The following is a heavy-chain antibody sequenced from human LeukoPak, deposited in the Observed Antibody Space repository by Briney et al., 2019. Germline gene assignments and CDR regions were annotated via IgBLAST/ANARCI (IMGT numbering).Heavy chain of an antibody. J-gene: IGHJ4*02. CDR3: ARAPMIVVVMNYFDY. Sequence: ASVKVSCKASGYTFTSYGISWVRQAPGQGLEWMGWINPNSGGTNYAQKLQGRVTMTTDTSTSTAYMELRSLRSDDTAVYYCARAPMIVVVMNYFDYWGQGTLVTVSS. D-gene: IGHD3-22*01. CDR1: GYTFTSYG. V-gene: IGHV1-18*01. CDR2: INPNSGGT.